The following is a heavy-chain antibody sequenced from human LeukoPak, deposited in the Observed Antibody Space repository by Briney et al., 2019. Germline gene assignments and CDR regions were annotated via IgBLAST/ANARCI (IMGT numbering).Heavy chain of an antibody. CDR3: ARAGHGSHWFDP. CDR1: GGSVSSDRAA. J-gene: IGHJ5*02. D-gene: IGHD6-19*01. CDR2: TWFMSIWKT. Sequence: SQTLSLTCAISGGSVSSDRAAWNWIRQSPSGGLEWLGRTWFMSIWKTEYAVSVQGRATVNADTSKNQFSLHLNSVTPEDTAVYYCARAGHGSHWFDPWGQGALVTVSS. V-gene: IGHV6-1*01.